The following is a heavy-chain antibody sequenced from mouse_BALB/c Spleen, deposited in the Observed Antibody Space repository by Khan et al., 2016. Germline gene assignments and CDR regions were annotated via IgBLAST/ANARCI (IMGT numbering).Heavy chain of an antibody. CDR3: ARSTGLYAMDY. V-gene: IGHV3-2*02. Sequence: EVQLQESGPGLVKPSQSLSLTCTVTGYSITSDYAWNWIRQFPGNKLEWMGYISYSGSTSYNPSLKSRISITRDTSKNQFFLQLNSVTTEDTATYYCARSTGLYAMDYWGQGTSVTVSS. D-gene: IGHD4-1*01. J-gene: IGHJ4*01. CDR1: GYSITSDYA. CDR2: ISYSGST.